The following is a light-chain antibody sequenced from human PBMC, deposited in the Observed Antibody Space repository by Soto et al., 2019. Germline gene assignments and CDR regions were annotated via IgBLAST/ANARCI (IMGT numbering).Light chain of an antibody. V-gene: IGKV1-5*01. CDR2: DAS. Sequence: DIQMTQSPSTLSASVGDRVTITCRASQSISDSLAWYQQKPGQAPFLLISDASSLERGVPSRFSGSGSGTEFTLTLTSMQPDDFATYYCQQYTGYSRTFGQGTKVDI. CDR1: QSISDS. J-gene: IGKJ1*01. CDR3: QQYTGYSRT.